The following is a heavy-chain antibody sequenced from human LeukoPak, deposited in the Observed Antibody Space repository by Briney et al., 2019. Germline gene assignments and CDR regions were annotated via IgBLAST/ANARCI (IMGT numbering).Heavy chain of an antibody. D-gene: IGHD6-19*01. CDR2: IYHSGST. J-gene: IGHJ4*02. Sequence: SETLSLTCTVSGYSISSGYYWGWIRQPPGKGLEWIGSIYHSGSTYYNPSLKSRVTISVDTSKNQFSLKLSSVTAADTAVYYCARHGSSGWYWGQGTLVTVSS. CDR1: GYSISSGYY. V-gene: IGHV4-38-2*02. CDR3: ARHGSSGWY.